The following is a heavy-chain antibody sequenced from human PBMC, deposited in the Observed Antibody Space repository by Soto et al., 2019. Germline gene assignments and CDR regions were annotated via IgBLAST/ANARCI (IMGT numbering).Heavy chain of an antibody. CDR2: IGLGGGA. CDR1: GFTFRTYD. Sequence: EVQLVESGGDLVQPGGSLRLSCAASGFTFRTYDMHWVRQSRRKGLEWVATIGLGGGAYYPDSVKGRFTISRDDAKNSVFPQMNSLTDGDTAVYYCTRTVKRHVATKGDDAFYLWGQGTMVTVSA. V-gene: IGHV3-13*01. CDR3: TRTVKRHVATKGDDAFYL. D-gene: IGHD2-21*01. J-gene: IGHJ3*01.